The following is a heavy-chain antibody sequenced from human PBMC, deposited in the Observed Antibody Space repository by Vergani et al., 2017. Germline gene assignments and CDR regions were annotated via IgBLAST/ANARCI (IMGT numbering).Heavy chain of an antibody. Sequence: EVQLLESGGDLVQPGGSLRLSCAASGFTFIMHAMSWVRQAPGKGLEWVSSISGNNDDVYYADSVKGRFTISRDNAKNSLYLDMSSLRAEDTAVYYCVRDVRVSRTWGKGTTVTVSS. J-gene: IGHJ6*03. CDR1: GFTFIMHA. CDR3: VRDVRVSRT. CDR2: ISGNNDDV. V-gene: IGHV3-21*01.